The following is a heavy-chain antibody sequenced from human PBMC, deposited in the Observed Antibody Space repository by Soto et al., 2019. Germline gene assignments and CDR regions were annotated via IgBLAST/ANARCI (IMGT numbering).Heavy chain of an antibody. CDR1: GFTFRSYG. D-gene: IGHD3-22*01. J-gene: IGHJ5*02. CDR3: ARDPQINSDTSGYVGS. V-gene: IGHV3-33*01. CDR2: IWDDGSDK. Sequence: GGSLRLSCAASGFTFRSYGMHWVRQAPGKGLEWVAVIWDDGSDKKYADSVKGRFTVSRDNSKNTLFLQMSSLRAEDTAVYYCARDPQINSDTSGYVGSWGPGTLVTVSS.